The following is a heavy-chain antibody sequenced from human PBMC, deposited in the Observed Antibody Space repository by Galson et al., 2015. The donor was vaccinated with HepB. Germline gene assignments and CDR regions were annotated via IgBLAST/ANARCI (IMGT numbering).Heavy chain of an antibody. Sequence: SVKVSCKASGYTFTSYYMHWVRQAPGQGLEWMGIINPSGGSTSYAQKFQGRVTMTRDTSTSTVYMELSSLRSEDTAVYYCARSVGPTRRHNYYGMDVWGQGTTVTVSS. V-gene: IGHV1-46*01. CDR1: GYTFTSYY. D-gene: IGHD5/OR15-5a*01. CDR2: INPSGGST. J-gene: IGHJ6*02. CDR3: ARSVGPTRRHNYYGMDV.